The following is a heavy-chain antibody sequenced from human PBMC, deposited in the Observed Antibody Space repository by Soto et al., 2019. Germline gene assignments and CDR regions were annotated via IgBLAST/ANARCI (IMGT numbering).Heavy chain of an antibody. CDR2: ISAFNDYT. J-gene: IGHJ3*01. V-gene: IGHV1-18*01. D-gene: IGHD6-13*01. CDR1: GYTFNDYG. CDR3: ARGRGVVSPAGTPDAFDV. Sequence: ASVKVSCKASGYTFNDYGFNWVRQAPGQGLEWMGRISAFNDYTNLAQKFQGRLTLTTDASSNTAYMELQVLRSDDTAMYYCARGRGVVSPAGTPDAFDVWGQGTRVTVSS.